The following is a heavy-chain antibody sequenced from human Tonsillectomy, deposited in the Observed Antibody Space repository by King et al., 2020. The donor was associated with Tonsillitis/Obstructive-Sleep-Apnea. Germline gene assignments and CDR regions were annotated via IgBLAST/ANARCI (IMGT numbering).Heavy chain of an antibody. V-gene: IGHV3-7*01. CDR1: GFTFSSYW. CDR2: IKQDGSEK. J-gene: IGHJ4*02. Sequence: VQLVESGGGLVQPGGSLRLSCAASGFTFSSYWMSWVRQAPGKGLEWVANIKQDGSEKYYVDSVKGRFTISRDNAKNSLYLQMNSLRAEDTAVYYCARDHLHYYDSSGYYAYWGQGTQVTVSS. D-gene: IGHD3-22*01. CDR3: ARDHLHYYDSSGYYAY.